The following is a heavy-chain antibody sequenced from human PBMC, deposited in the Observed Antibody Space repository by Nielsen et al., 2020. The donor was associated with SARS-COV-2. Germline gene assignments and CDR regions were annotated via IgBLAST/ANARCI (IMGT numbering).Heavy chain of an antibody. V-gene: IGHV3-21*01. CDR3: ARDLAAAGTAMDV. D-gene: IGHD6-13*01. Sequence: GGSLRLSCAASGFTFSSYSMNWVRQAPGKGLEWVSSISSSSSYIYYADSVKGRFTISRDNAKNSLYLQMNSLRAEDTAVYYCARDLAAAGTAMDVWGQGTTVTVSS. CDR1: GFTFSSYS. J-gene: IGHJ6*02. CDR2: ISSSSSYI.